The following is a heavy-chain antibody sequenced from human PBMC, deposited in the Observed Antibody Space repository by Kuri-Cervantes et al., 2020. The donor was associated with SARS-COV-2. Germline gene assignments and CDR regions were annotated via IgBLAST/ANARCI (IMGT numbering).Heavy chain of an antibody. Sequence: LSLTCAASGFTFSSYWMHWVRQAPGKGLVWVSRINSDGSSTSYADSVKGRFTISRDNAKNTLYLQMNSLRAEDTAVYYCARDKQYDAFDIWGQGTMVTVSS. V-gene: IGHV3-74*01. CDR1: GFTFSSYW. CDR2: INSDGSST. D-gene: IGHD1/OR15-1a*01. CDR3: ARDKQYDAFDI. J-gene: IGHJ3*02.